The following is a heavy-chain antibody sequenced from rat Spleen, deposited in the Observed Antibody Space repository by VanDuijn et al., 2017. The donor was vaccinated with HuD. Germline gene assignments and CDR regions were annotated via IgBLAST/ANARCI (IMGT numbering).Heavy chain of an antibody. J-gene: IGHJ2*01. CDR2: ISSGGGK. V-gene: IGHV5-62*01. D-gene: IGHD3-1*01. CDR1: GFTFSGYG. CDR3: TRGWPPDD. Sequence: VQLVESGGSLVQPGKSLKLSCSASGFTFSGYGMHWIRQTPGKGLDWLAYISSGGGKVYADAVKGRFTISRDNAKSTLYLQMDSLRSEDTATYYCTRGWPPDDWGQGVMVTVSS.